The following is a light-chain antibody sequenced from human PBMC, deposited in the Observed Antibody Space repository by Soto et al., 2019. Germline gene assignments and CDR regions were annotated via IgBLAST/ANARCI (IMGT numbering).Light chain of an antibody. CDR2: GAS. CDR3: QQYGSSPRT. V-gene: IGKV3-20*01. J-gene: IGKJ1*01. CDR1: QSVSSSY. Sequence: EIVLTQSPGTLSLSPGERATLSCRASQSVSSSYLAWYQQRPGQAPRLLIYGASSRATGIPDRFSGGGSGTDFTLTISRLKPEDFAVYFCQQYGSSPRTFGQGTKVEIK.